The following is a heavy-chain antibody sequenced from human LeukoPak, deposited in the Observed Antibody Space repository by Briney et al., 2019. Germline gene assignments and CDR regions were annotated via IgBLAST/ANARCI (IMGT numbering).Heavy chain of an antibody. CDR2: INHGGSS. CDR1: GGSFSDYY. Sequence: SETLSLTCAVYGGSFSDYYWSWIRQPPGKGLEWVGEINHGGSSNYNPSLKSRVTISLDASKNQFSLKLTSVTAADTAVYHCARGLLAFYGSGSSYNDYGMDVWGKGTTVTVSS. J-gene: IGHJ6*04. V-gene: IGHV4-34*01. CDR3: ARGLLAFYGSGSSYNDYGMDV. D-gene: IGHD3-10*01.